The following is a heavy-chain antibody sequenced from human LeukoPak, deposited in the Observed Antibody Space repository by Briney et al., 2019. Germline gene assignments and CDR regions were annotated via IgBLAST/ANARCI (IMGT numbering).Heavy chain of an antibody. CDR3: AKAGRVAGNAYFDS. V-gene: IGHV4-39*01. CDR1: GGSISSSNYY. Sequence: SETLSLTCTVSGGSISSSNYYWGWLRQTPGKGLEWIGSIYDSGTTYYNPSLKSRVTTSVDTSKNQFSLKLNSVTAADTAVYYCAKAGRVAGNAYFDSWGQGTLVTVSS. CDR2: IYDSGTT. J-gene: IGHJ4*02. D-gene: IGHD6-19*01.